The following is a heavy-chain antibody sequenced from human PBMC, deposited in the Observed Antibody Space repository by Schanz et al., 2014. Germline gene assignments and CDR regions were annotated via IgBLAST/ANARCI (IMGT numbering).Heavy chain of an antibody. J-gene: IGHJ2*01. CDR3: VRIPSRDVSFDL. Sequence: QVQLVQSGGEMKKPGASVKVSCKASGYTFTDYGLSWVRQAPGQGLEWLGWIRPDNGHTTYSQKVRDRVIFTTDTPATTTYMELTSLGSDDTAHYYCVRIPSRDVSFDLWGRGTLVTVSS. V-gene: IGHV1-18*01. CDR1: GYTFTDYG. CDR2: IRPDNGHT. D-gene: IGHD3-16*01.